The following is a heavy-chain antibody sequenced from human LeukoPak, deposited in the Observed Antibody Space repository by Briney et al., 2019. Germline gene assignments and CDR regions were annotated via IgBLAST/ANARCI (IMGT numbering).Heavy chain of an antibody. CDR2: TRNKANSYTT. CDR3: ARESGGGVLGYFDL. V-gene: IGHV3-72*01. D-gene: IGHD3-10*01. CDR1: GFTFSAHY. Sequence: GGSLRLSCAASGFTFSAHYMDWVRQPPGKGLEWVGRTRNKANSYTTEYAASVKGRFTISRDDSKKSLYLQMNSLKTEDTAVYYCARESGGGVLGYFDLWGRGTLVSVSS. J-gene: IGHJ2*01.